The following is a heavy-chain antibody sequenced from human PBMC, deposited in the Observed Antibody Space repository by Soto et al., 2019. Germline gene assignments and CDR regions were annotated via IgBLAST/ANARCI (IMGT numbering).Heavy chain of an antibody. D-gene: IGHD3-22*01. J-gene: IGHJ4*02. V-gene: IGHV1-69*13. CDR2: IMPIFGSA. Sequence: SVKVSCKASGGTFSTNTISWVRQAPGQGLEWMGGIMPIFGSANYAQKFQGRVTITADEYTRTVYMELSRLRSEDTAVYYCARQFDSDTSGYSYAYWGQGTLVTVSS. CDR3: ARQFDSDTSGYSYAY. CDR1: GGTFSTNT.